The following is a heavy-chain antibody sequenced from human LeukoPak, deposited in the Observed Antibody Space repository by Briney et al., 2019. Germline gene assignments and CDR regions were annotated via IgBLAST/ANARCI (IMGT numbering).Heavy chain of an antibody. V-gene: IGHV1-69*13. J-gene: IGHJ4*02. Sequence: SVKVSCKASRYTFTSYDINWVRQATGQGLEWMGGITPIFRTPNYAQKFQGRVTITAVESMSTAYMELSSLRSEDTAVYYCARGWLAETTVVTPYNYWGQGTLVTVSS. CDR3: ARGWLAETTVVTPYNY. CDR2: ITPIFRTP. D-gene: IGHD2-21*02. CDR1: RYTFTSYD.